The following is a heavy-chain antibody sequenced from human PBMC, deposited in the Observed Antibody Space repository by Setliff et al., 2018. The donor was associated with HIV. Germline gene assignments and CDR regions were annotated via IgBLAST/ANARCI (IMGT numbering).Heavy chain of an antibody. CDR1: GYDFTQSW. V-gene: IGHV5-51*01. J-gene: IGHJ3*01. CDR2: IWPGDSDV. Sequence: GESLKISCKASGYDFTQSWIGWVRQVPGKGLESMGIIWPGDSDVRYSPSFQGHVTISADTSISTAHLQWKSLKASDTAIYYCAKVPNYYDSNFHVFDVWGPGAMVTVSS. CDR3: AKVPNYYDSNFHVFDV. D-gene: IGHD3-22*01.